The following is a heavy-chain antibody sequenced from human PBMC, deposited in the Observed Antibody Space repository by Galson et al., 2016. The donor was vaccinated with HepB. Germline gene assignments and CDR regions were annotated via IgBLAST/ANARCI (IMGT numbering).Heavy chain of an antibody. J-gene: IGHJ4*02. V-gene: IGHV3-74*03. CDR2: IYFDGTET. CDR3: ASGYSYGFVF. D-gene: IGHD5-18*01. Sequence: LRLSCAASGFTFSTFPMHWVRQAPGEGLVWVSRIYFDGTETKYADSVKGRFTISRDNPKNTLYLQMNSLRAEDTAVYYCASGYSYGFVFWGQGTLVIVSS. CDR1: GFTFSTFP.